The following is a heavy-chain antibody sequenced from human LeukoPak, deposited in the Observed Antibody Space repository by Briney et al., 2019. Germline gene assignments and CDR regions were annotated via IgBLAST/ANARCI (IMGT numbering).Heavy chain of an antibody. CDR2: IHRDGGMT. J-gene: IGHJ6*03. V-gene: IGHV3-74*01. CDR3: VRETGTIGYYMDV. Sequence: GGSLRLSCAASGFTFTGNSMHWVRQAPGKGLVWVARIHRDGGMTRYADSVEGRFTISRDNAKNTLYLQMNSLRAEDTAIYYCVRETGTIGYYMDVWGKGTTVTVSS. D-gene: IGHD2-15*01. CDR1: GFTFTGNS.